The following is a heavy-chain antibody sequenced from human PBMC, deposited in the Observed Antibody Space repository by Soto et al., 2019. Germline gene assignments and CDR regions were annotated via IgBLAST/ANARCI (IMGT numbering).Heavy chain of an antibody. Sequence: KPSETLSLTCTVSGGSISSSSYYWVWIRHPPGKGLEWIGSIYYSGSTYYNPSLKSRVTISVDTSKNQLSLRLSSVTAADTAVYYCARHWAGYCSSTSCYKFDPWGLGTLVTVSS. J-gene: IGHJ5*02. V-gene: IGHV4-39*01. CDR3: ARHWAGYCSSTSCYKFDP. CDR1: GGSISSSSYY. CDR2: IYYSGST. D-gene: IGHD2-2*02.